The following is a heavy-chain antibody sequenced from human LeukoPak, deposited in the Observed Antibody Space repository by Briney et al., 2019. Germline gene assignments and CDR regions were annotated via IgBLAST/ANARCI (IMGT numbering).Heavy chain of an antibody. Sequence: SETLSLTCTVSGDSITNSYWSWFRQPPGKGLEWITYTYYNGRANYNPSLKSRVTISADTSKNQFSLKLRSVTAADTAVYYCARDRDSGYEAAAAFDIWGQGTMVTVSS. V-gene: IGHV4-59*12. CDR1: GDSITNSY. D-gene: IGHD5-12*01. J-gene: IGHJ3*02. CDR3: ARDRDSGYEAAAAFDI. CDR2: TYYNGRA.